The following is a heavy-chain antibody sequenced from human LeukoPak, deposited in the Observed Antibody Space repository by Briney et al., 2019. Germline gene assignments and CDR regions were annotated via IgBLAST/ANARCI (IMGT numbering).Heavy chain of an antibody. Sequence: PSETLSLTCTVSGGSISSSDYYWGWIRQPPGKGLEWIGSIYYGGSTYYNPSLKSRVTISVDTSMNQFSLKLSFVTTADTAVYYCARALGYCSGGSCTRGYNWFDPWGQGTLVAVPS. V-gene: IGHV4-39*01. J-gene: IGHJ5*02. CDR3: ARALGYCSGGSCTRGYNWFDP. CDR1: GGSISSSDYY. D-gene: IGHD2-15*01. CDR2: IYYGGST.